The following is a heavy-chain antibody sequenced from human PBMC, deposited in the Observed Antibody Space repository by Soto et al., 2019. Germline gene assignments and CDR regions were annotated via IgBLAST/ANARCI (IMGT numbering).Heavy chain of an antibody. V-gene: IGHV4-30-4*01. J-gene: IGHJ4*02. CDR2: IYYSGST. Sequence: QVQLQESGPGLVKPSQTLSLTCTVSGGSISSGDYYWSWIRQPPGKGLEWIGYIYYSGSTYYNPSLKSRVTISVDTSKNQFSLKLSSVTAADTAVYYCARLTYYYDSSGYRLDYWGQGTLVTVSS. D-gene: IGHD3-22*01. CDR3: ARLTYYYDSSGYRLDY. CDR1: GGSISSGDYY.